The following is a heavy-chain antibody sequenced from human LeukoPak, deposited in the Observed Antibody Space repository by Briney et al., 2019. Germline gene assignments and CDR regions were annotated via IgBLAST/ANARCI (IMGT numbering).Heavy chain of an antibody. J-gene: IGHJ4*02. CDR3: AKDFWSGYYPHY. Sequence: GGSLRLSCAASGFTFNNYAMSWVRQTPAQGLEWVSVISGSGGTTYYADSVKGRFTMSRDNSKNTLYLQMNSLRAEDTAVYYCAKDFWSGYYPHYWGQGTLVAVSS. V-gene: IGHV3-23*01. D-gene: IGHD3-3*01. CDR2: ISGSGGTT. CDR1: GFTFNNYA.